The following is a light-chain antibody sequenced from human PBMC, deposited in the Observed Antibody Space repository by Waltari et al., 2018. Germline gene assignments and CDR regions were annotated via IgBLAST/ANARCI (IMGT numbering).Light chain of an antibody. Sequence: MFLTQLPAPLLFAQGERAPLPCRASQSVSRALAWYQQNPGQAPRLLIYGASNRATGIPDRFSGSGSGTDFSLIISRLEPEDFAVYYCQHYVSLPVTFGQGTKVEIK. CDR3: QHYVSLPVT. V-gene: IGKV3-20*01. CDR1: QSVSRA. J-gene: IGKJ1*01. CDR2: GAS.